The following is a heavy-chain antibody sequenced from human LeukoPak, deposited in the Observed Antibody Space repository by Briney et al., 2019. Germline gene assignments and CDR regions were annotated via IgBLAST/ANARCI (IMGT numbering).Heavy chain of an antibody. J-gene: IGHJ4*02. CDR2: IYYSGST. Sequence: SETLSPTCTVSGGSISSYYWSWIRQSPGKGLEWIGYIYYSGSTKYNPSLKSRVTISVDTSKNQFSLRLNSVTAADTAVYYCARDSGSYYYFGYWGQGTLVTVSS. D-gene: IGHD1-26*01. CDR3: ARDSGSYYYFGY. CDR1: GGSISSYY. V-gene: IGHV4-59*01.